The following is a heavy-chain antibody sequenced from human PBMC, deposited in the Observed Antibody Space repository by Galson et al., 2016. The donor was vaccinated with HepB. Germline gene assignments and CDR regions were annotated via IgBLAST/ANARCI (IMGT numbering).Heavy chain of an antibody. J-gene: IGHJ4*02. CDR1: GDSVDSRGYY. CDR2: INYNGDT. D-gene: IGHD6-19*01. V-gene: IGHV4-31*03. Sequence: LTCTVSGDSVDSRGYYWSWIRHHPERGLEWIGYINYNGDTYYNPSLKSRLDISRDTSKNQFSLSLKSVTAADTAVYYCARDLGFSGQLDFWGQGALVTVSS. CDR3: ARDLGFSGQLDF.